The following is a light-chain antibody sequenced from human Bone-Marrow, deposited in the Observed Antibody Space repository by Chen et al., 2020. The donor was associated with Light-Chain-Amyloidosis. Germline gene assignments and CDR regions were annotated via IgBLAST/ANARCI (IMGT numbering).Light chain of an antibody. CDR2: KVS. CDR3: MQGRHWPPT. V-gene: IGKV2-30*01. J-gene: IGKJ3*01. CDR1: QSLVYSDGNTY. Sequence: DVVMTQSPLSLPVTLGQPASISCRSRQSLVYSDGNTYFSWFQQRPGQSPRRLIYKVSNRDSGVPDRVSGSGSGTDFTLKISRVEAEDVGVYYCMQGRHWPPTFGPGTKVEIK.